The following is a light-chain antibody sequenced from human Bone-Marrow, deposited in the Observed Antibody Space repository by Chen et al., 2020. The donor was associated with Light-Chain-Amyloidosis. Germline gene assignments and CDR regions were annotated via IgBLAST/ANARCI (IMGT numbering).Light chain of an antibody. CDR3: QVWHRGSDRPV. J-gene: IGLJ3*02. CDR2: DAR. CDR1: NIGTTS. V-gene: IGLV3-21*02. Sequence: SYVLTQPSSVSVAPGQTATIACGGDNIGTTSVNWYQQTPGQAPLLVVYDARHRPSGIPERLAASNSGTTLFLTLSRVAAGDDADYYCQVWHRGSDRPVFGGGTKLTVL.